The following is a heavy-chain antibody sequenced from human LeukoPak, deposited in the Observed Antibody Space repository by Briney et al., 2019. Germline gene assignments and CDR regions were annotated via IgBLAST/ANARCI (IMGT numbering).Heavy chain of an antibody. Sequence: GGSLRLSCVASGFAVGSNYMSWVRQAPGKGLEWVSLIYSGGAIRYADSVKGRFTISRDSSKNTLFLQMNDLTVEDTARYYCARRPGNWGQGILVSVSS. D-gene: IGHD1-14*01. CDR2: IYSGGAI. V-gene: IGHV3-53*01. CDR3: ARRPGN. J-gene: IGHJ4*02. CDR1: GFAVGSNY.